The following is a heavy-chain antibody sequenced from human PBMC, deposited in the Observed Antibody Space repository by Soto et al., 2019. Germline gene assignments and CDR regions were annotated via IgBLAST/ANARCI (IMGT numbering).Heavy chain of an antibody. V-gene: IGHV3-30*18. CDR2: ISYDGSNK. CDR1: GFTFSSYG. J-gene: IGHJ6*02. Sequence: GGSLRLSCAASGFTFSSYGMHWVRQAPGKGLEWVAVISYDGSNKYYADSVKGRFTISRDNSKNTLYLQMNSLRAEDTAVYYCAKGPAIVLVPAAMNYYYVLDFSAQGSSVIGSS. D-gene: IGHD2-2*01. CDR3: AKGPAIVLVPAAMNYYYVLDF.